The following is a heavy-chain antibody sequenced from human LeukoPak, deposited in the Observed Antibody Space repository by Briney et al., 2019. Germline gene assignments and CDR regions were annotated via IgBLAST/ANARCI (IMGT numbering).Heavy chain of an antibody. D-gene: IGHD1-14*01. CDR3: ARGYYYGLDV. CDR2: IRYDGTNK. Sequence: PGGSLRLSCAASGFTFRSYGMHWVRQAPGKGLEWVAIIRYDGTNKYYADSVKGRFTISRDNAKNSLFLQMNSLSVEDTAVYYCARGYYYGLDVWGKGTTVTVSS. V-gene: IGHV3-30*02. CDR1: GFTFRSYG. J-gene: IGHJ6*04.